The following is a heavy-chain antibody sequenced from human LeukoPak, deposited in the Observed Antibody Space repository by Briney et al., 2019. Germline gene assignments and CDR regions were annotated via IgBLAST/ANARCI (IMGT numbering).Heavy chain of an antibody. Sequence: PGGSLRLSCAASGFTFSSYSMNWVRQAPGKGLEWVSSISSSSSYIYYADSVKGRFTISRDNAKNSLYLQMNSLGAEDTAVYYCARVPGLDAFDIWGQGTLVTVSS. J-gene: IGHJ3*02. CDR3: ARVPGLDAFDI. CDR2: ISSSSSYI. CDR1: GFTFSSYS. V-gene: IGHV3-21*01.